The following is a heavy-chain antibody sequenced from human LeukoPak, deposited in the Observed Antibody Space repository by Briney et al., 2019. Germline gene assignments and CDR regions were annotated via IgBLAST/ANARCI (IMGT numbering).Heavy chain of an antibody. CDR1: GFTFSSYA. CDR3: AKRFRRSPVVVVAATYNWFDP. D-gene: IGHD2-15*01. J-gene: IGHJ5*02. CDR2: ISGSGGST. V-gene: IGHV3-23*01. Sequence: GGSLRLSCAASGFTFSSYAMSWVRQAPGKGLEWVSAISGSGGSTYYADSVKGRFTISRDNSKNTLYLQMNSLRAEDTAVYYCAKRFRRSPVVVVAATYNWFDPWGQGTQVTVSS.